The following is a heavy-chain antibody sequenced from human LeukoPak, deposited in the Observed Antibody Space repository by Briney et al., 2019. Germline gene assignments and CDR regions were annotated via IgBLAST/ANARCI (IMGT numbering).Heavy chain of an antibody. CDR1: GGSISSSSYY. J-gene: IGHJ4*02. V-gene: IGHV4-39*07. CDR3: ARELQQLVQGFDY. Sequence: SETLSLTCTVSGGSISSSSYYWGWIRQPPGKGLEWIGSIYYSGSTYYNPSLKSRVTISVDTSKNQFSLKLSSVTAADTAVYYCARELQQLVQGFDYWGQGTLVTVSS. CDR2: IYYSGST. D-gene: IGHD6-13*01.